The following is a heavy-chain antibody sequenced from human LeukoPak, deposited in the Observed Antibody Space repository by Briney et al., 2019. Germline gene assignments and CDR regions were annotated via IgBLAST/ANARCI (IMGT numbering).Heavy chain of an antibody. Sequence: GESLKISCKGSGYSFTSYWIGWVRQMPGKGLEWMGIIYPGDSDTRYSPSFQGQVTISADKSISTAYLQWSSLKASDTAMYYCARTLDTAMGEMRYYFDYWGQGTLVTVSS. CDR2: IYPGDSDT. J-gene: IGHJ4*02. D-gene: IGHD5-18*01. CDR1: GYSFTSYW. CDR3: ARTLDTAMGEMRYYFDY. V-gene: IGHV5-51*01.